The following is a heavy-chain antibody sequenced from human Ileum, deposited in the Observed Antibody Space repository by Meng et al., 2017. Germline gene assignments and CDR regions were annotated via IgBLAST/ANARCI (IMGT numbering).Heavy chain of an antibody. CDR1: GFTFGDYA. V-gene: IGHV3-49*03. D-gene: IGHD5-12*01. Sequence: GGSLSPSCTASGFTFGDYAMRWFRPAPGKGLEWVGFIRSKAYGGTTEYAASVKGRFSISRDDSKSMAYLQRNSLKTEYTAVFDCSREVGGYDDYWGQGTLVTVSS. CDR3: SREVGGYDDY. J-gene: IGHJ4*02. CDR2: IRSKAYGGTT.